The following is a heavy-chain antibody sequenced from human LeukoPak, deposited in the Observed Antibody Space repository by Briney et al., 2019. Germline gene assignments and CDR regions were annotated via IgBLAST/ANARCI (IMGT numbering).Heavy chain of an antibody. V-gene: IGHV3-30*18. CDR2: ISYDGSNK. CDR3: AKDHFDFWSGHTYYYYGMDV. J-gene: IGHJ6*02. CDR1: GFTFSSYG. D-gene: IGHD3-3*01. Sequence: PGRSLRLSCAASGFTFSSYGMHWVRQAPGKGLEWVAVISYDGSNKYYADSVKGRFTISRDNSKNTLYLQMNSLRAEDTAVYYCAKDHFDFWSGHTYYYYGMDVWGQGTTVTVSS.